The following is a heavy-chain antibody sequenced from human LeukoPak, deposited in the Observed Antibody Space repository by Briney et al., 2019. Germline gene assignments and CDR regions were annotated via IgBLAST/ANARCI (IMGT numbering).Heavy chain of an antibody. J-gene: IGHJ6*02. CDR2: INSGGSHM. CDR3: AKGCGSYCYYGMDV. D-gene: IGHD1-26*01. Sequence: PGGSLRLSCAASGFSFSSYDMSWVRRAPGKGLEWVSSINSGGSHMFYADAMKGRFTISRDNAKNSLYLQMNSLRAEDTAVYYCAKGCGSYCYYGMDVWGLGTTVTVFS. V-gene: IGHV3-21*04. CDR1: GFSFSSYD.